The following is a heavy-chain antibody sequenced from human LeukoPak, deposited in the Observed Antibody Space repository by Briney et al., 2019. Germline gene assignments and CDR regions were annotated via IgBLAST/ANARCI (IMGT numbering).Heavy chain of an antibody. CDR2: MYPNSGNT. J-gene: IGHJ4*02. D-gene: IGHD2-2*01. V-gene: IGHV1-8*01. CDR1: GYTFTSYD. CDR3: ARREAVPAAAIVDY. Sequence: ASAKVSCKASGYTFTSYDINWVRQATGQGLEWMGWMYPNSGNTGYAQKFQGRVTMTKNTSISTAYMELSSLRSEDTAGCYCARREAVPAAAIVDYWGQGTLVTVSS.